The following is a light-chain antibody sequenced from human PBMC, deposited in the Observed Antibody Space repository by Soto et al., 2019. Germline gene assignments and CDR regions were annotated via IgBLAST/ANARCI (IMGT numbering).Light chain of an antibody. J-gene: IGKJ1*01. CDR2: RAS. CDR3: QQYSSDST. V-gene: IGKV1-5*03. CDR1: QNINNW. Sequence: DIQMTQSPSTLSASVGDRVTITCRASQNINNWLAWYQQKPGKAPKLLIYRASSLENGVPSRFSGRGSGTDFIFTIPRPQPYYFSTYYCQQYSSDSTFGQGTKVEIK.